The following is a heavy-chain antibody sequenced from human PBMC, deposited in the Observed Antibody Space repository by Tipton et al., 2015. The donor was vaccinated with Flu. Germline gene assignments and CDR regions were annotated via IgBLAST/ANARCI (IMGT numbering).Heavy chain of an antibody. CDR3: ARASDSGSYDPPYYFDH. D-gene: IGHD1-26*01. Sequence: SLRLSCAASGFTFSNYWMHWVRQGPGKGLLWVSRINSDGSSISYAGSVKGRFTISRDNAKNTLYLQMNSLRAEDTAVYYCARASDSGSYDPPYYFDHWGQGNLVTVSS. J-gene: IGHJ4*02. CDR2: INSDGSSI. V-gene: IGHV3-74*01. CDR1: GFTFSNYW.